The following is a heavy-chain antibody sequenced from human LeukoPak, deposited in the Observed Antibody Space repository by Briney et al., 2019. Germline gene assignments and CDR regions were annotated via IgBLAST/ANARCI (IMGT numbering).Heavy chain of an antibody. CDR2: IWYDGSNK. Sequence: GGSLRLSCAASGFTFSSYGMHWVRQAPGKGLEWVAVIWYDGSNKYYADSVKGRFTISRDNSKNTLYLQMNSLRAEDTAVYYCARDLGRTVAGRNYYYGMDVWGQGTTVTVSS. CDR1: GFTFSSYG. V-gene: IGHV3-33*01. CDR3: ARDLGRTVAGRNYYYGMDV. J-gene: IGHJ6*02. D-gene: IGHD6-19*01.